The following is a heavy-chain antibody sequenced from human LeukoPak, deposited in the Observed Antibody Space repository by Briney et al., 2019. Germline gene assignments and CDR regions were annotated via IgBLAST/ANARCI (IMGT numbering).Heavy chain of an antibody. D-gene: IGHD3-3*02. V-gene: IGHV3-30-3*01. Sequence: SLRLSCAASGFTFSSYAMHWVRQAPGKGLEGVAVISYEGSNKYYADSVKGRFTISRDNSKNTLYLQMNSLRAEDTAVYYCARDFAVGFLEWLGYFDYWGQGTLATVSS. CDR1: GFTFSSYA. J-gene: IGHJ4*02. CDR3: ARDFAVGFLEWLGYFDY. CDR2: ISYEGSNK.